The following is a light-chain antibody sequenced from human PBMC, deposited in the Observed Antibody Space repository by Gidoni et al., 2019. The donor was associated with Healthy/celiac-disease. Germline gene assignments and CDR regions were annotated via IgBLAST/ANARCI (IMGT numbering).Light chain of an antibody. CDR1: KLGDKY. CDR3: QAWDSSTVV. CDR2: QDS. Sequence: SYELTQPPPVSVSPGQTASITSSGDKLGDKYACWYQQKPGQSPVLVIYQDSKRPSGIPERFSGSSSGNTATLTISGTQAMDEADYYCQAWDSSTVVFGGGTKLTVL. V-gene: IGLV3-1*01. J-gene: IGLJ2*01.